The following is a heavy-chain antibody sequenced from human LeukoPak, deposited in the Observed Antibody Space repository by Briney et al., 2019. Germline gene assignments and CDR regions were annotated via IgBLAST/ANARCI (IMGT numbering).Heavy chain of an antibody. V-gene: IGHV1-2*06. J-gene: IGHJ4*02. CDR3: ARGAWELLHMYYFDY. CDR2: INPNSGGT. D-gene: IGHD1-26*01. Sequence: ASVKVSCKASGYTFTGYHMHWVRQAPGQGLEWMGRINPNSGGTNYAQKFQGRVTMTRDASISTAHMELSRLRSDDTAVYYCARGAWELLHMYYFDYWGQGTLVTVSS. CDR1: GYTFTGYH.